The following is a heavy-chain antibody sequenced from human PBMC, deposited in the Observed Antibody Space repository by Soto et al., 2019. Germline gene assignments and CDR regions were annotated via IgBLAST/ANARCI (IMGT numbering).Heavy chain of an antibody. D-gene: IGHD1-26*01. CDR3: ARDGGRHSGGIDY. CDR2: IIPIFGTA. V-gene: IGHV1-69*01. J-gene: IGHJ4*02. Sequence: QVQLVQSGAEVKKPGSSVKVSCKASGGTFSSYSINWVRQAPGQGLEWMGEIIPIFGTANYAQKFQGRVRITADEATSTAYMEMSSLRSEDTAVYYCARDGGRHSGGIDYWRQGTLVTVSS. CDR1: GGTFSSYS.